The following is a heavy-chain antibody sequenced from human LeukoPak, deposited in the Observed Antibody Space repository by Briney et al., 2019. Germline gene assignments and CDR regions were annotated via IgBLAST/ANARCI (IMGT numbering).Heavy chain of an antibody. CDR2: ICTGVSTI. V-gene: IGHV3-48*03. CDR1: GFTFSSYE. D-gene: IGHD3-16*01. Sequence: PGGSLRLSCAASGFTFSSYEMSWVRQAPGRGLEWVSYICTGVSTIYYPDSVRGRFTISRDNAKNSLFLQMNSLRAEDTAVYYCARVWGYDYVWGSYDYWGQGTLVTVSS. CDR3: ARVWGYDYVWGSYDY. J-gene: IGHJ4*02.